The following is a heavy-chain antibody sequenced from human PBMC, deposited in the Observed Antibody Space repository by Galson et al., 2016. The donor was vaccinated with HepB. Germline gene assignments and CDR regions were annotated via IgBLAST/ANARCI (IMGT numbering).Heavy chain of an antibody. CDR2: INPNNGST. Sequence: SVKVSCKASGYTFTGYVIQWVRQAPGQGLEWMGSINPNNGSTNSAQKFQGSVTMTRDTSISTAYMELSNLRSDDTAVYYCANGLRYSHGGSPYLGQGTLVTVSS. CDR1: GYTFTGYV. CDR3: ANGLRYSHGGSPY. V-gene: IGHV1-2*02. D-gene: IGHD1-26*01. J-gene: IGHJ4*02.